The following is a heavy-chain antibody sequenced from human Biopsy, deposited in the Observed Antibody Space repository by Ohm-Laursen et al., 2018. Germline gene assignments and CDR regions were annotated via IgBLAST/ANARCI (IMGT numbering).Heavy chain of an antibody. D-gene: IGHD4-17*01. V-gene: IGHV1-46*01. Sequence: GASVKVSCTASGYSFTSYYMHWVRQAPGQGLEWMGLINPSGSTTSYPQIFQGRVTMTRDTSKSTVYMELSSLRSADTAVYFCARNTGRYGDLYYFDYWGQGTLATVSS. CDR2: INPSGSTT. J-gene: IGHJ4*02. CDR3: ARNTGRYGDLYYFDY. CDR1: GYSFTSYY.